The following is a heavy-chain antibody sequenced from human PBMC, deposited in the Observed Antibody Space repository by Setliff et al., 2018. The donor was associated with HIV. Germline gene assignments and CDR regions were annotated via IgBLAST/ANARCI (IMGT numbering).Heavy chain of an antibody. CDR3: ARGVNFDY. J-gene: IGHJ4*02. D-gene: IGHD3-3*01. V-gene: IGHV4-59*01. Sequence: PSETLSLTCSVSGGSFSGYYWSWIRPPPGKGLEWIGYIYIYNSGSTNYNPSLTSRVTISVDTSRNQFSLKLTSATAADTAIYYCARGVNFDYWGQGTQVTVSS. CDR1: GGSFSGYY. CDR2: IYIYNSGST.